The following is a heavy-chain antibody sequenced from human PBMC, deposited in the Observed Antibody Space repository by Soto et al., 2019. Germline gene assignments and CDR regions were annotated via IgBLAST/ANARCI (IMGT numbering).Heavy chain of an antibody. Sequence: ASVKVSCKASGYTFTSYGIHWVRQAPGQRLEWTGWINAGNGNTKYSEKFQGRITISRDNSKNTLYLQMNSLRAEDTAVYYCAKEVRYILTGSDYYGLDVWGQGTTVTAP. V-gene: IGHV1-3*01. CDR1: GYTFTSYG. CDR2: INAGNGNT. D-gene: IGHD3-9*01. J-gene: IGHJ6*02. CDR3: AKEVRYILTGSDYYGLDV.